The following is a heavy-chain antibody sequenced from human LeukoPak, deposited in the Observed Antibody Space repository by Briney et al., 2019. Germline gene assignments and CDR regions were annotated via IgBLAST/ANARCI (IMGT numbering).Heavy chain of an antibody. Sequence: GGSLRLSCAASEFTFSNYWMSWVRQAPGKGLEWVANIKQDESEKNYVDSVKGRFTISRDNAKNSLYLQMNSLRAEDTAVYYCARDGLGYCSSTSCYDAFDIWGQGTMVTVSS. V-gene: IGHV3-7*01. J-gene: IGHJ3*02. CDR1: EFTFSNYW. CDR2: IKQDESEK. D-gene: IGHD2-2*01. CDR3: ARDGLGYCSSTSCYDAFDI.